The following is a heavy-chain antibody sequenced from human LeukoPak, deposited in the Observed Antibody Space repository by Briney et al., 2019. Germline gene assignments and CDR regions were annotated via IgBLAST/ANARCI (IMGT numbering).Heavy chain of an antibody. D-gene: IGHD6-13*01. V-gene: IGHV3-7*04. J-gene: IGHJ5*02. Sequence: PGGSLRLSCAASGFTLTTYWMSWVRQAPGKVLECVANIKQDGSEKYYMDAVKGRFTISRENAKNPLYLQTSSMRAEDTAVYSCARVAAAVPDQWGQGTMVTVSS. CDR1: GFTLTTYW. CDR3: ARVAAAVPDQ. CDR2: IKQDGSEK.